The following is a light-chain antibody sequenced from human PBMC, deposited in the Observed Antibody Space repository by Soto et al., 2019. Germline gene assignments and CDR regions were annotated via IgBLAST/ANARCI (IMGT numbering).Light chain of an antibody. CDR3: QQYNTWPPTWT. V-gene: IGKV3-15*01. CDR2: SAS. Sequence: IVMTQSPATLSVSPGERATLSCRSSQSIGSNLAWYQQKPGQAPRLLIYSASTRATDIPARFSGSGSGTEFTLTISSLQSEDFAVYYCQQYNTWPPTWTFGQGTKVEIK. J-gene: IGKJ1*01. CDR1: QSIGSN.